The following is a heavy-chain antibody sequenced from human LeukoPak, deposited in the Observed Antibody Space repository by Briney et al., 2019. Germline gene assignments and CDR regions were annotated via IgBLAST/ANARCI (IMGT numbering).Heavy chain of an antibody. CDR3: ARVSIAAGNYYYYYMDV. V-gene: IGHV4-59*01. D-gene: IGHD6-6*01. Sequence: SETLSLTCTVSGGSISSYYWSWIRQPPGKGLEWIGYIYYSGSTNYNPSLKSRVTTSVDTSKNQFSLKLSSVTAADTAVYYCARVSIAAGNYYYYYMDVWGKGTTVTVSS. CDR1: GGSISSYY. CDR2: IYYSGST. J-gene: IGHJ6*03.